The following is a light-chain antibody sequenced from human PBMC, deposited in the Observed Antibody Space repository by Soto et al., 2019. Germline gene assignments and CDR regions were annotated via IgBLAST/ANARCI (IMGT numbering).Light chain of an antibody. CDR2: QVT. J-gene: IGLJ1*01. Sequence: QSVLTQPPSASGSPGQSVTISCTGTSSDVGAYDYVSWFQQHPGKAPKLIIYQVTKRPSGVPDRFSGSKSGNTASLTVFGLQAEDEADYYCNSYTSSSNYVFGTGTKVTVL. CDR1: SSDVGAYDY. V-gene: IGLV2-8*01. CDR3: NSYTSSSNYV.